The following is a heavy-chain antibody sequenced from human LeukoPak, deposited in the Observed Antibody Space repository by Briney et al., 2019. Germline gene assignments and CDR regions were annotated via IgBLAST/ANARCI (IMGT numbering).Heavy chain of an antibody. Sequence: SETLSLTCTVSGYSISSGYYWGWIRQPPGQGLEGIGSIYHSGSPYYNPSLKSRVTISVDTSKNQFSLKLSSVTAADTAVYYCARATYYYDSSGYYYFDYCGQGTLVTVSS. D-gene: IGHD3-22*01. V-gene: IGHV4-38-2*02. J-gene: IGHJ4*02. CDR2: IYHSGSP. CDR1: GYSISSGYY. CDR3: ARATYYYDSSGYYYFDY.